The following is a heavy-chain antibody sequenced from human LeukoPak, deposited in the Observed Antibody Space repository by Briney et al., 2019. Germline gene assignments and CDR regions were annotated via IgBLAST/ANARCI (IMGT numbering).Heavy chain of an antibody. Sequence: SETLSLTCTVSGGSISSYYWSWIRQPPGKGLEWIGYIYYSGSTNYNPSLKSRVTISVDTSKNQFSLKLSSVTAADTAVYYCASVRSGWDLPDYWGQGTLVTVSS. V-gene: IGHV4-59*01. D-gene: IGHD6-19*01. CDR3: ASVRSGWDLPDY. CDR1: GGSISSYY. CDR2: IYYSGST. J-gene: IGHJ4*02.